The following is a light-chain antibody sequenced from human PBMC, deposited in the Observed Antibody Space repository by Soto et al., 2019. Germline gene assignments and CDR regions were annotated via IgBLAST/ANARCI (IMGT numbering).Light chain of an antibody. V-gene: IGLV1-40*01. CDR1: SSNIGATYD. Sequence: QSVLTQPPSVSGAPGQRVTISCTGGSSNIGATYDVQWYQQLPGTAPKPLIYGNSNRPSGVPDRFSGSKSGTSASLAITGLQADDEADYYCQSYDSSLSAHYVFGTGTKVTVL. CDR2: GNS. CDR3: QSYDSSLSAHYV. J-gene: IGLJ1*01.